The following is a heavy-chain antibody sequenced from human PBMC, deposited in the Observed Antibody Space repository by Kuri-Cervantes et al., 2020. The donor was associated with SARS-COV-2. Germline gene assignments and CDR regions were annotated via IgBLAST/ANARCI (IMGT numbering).Heavy chain of an antibody. V-gene: IGHV3-30-3*01. J-gene: IGHJ3*02. CDR3: ARGGTNTMVRGQGPIDAFDI. CDR1: GFTFSSYA. D-gene: IGHD3-10*01. Sequence: GGSLRLSCAASGFTFSSYAMHWVRQAPGKGLEWVAVISYDGSNKYYADSVKGRFTISRDNSKNTLYLQMNSLRAEDTAVYYCARGGTNTMVRGQGPIDAFDIWGQGTMVTVSS. CDR2: ISYDGSNK.